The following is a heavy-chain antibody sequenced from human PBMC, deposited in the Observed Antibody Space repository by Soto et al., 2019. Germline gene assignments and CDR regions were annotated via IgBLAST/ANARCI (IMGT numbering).Heavy chain of an antibody. CDR3: ARAGLLYDSSGLYAFDV. J-gene: IGHJ3*01. V-gene: IGHV3-30-3*01. D-gene: IGHD3-22*01. CDR1: GFTFSSYA. Sequence: LRLSCAASGFTFSSYAMQWVRQAPGKGLEWVALISYDGNNEYYADSVKGRFTISRDNSKNTVYLQMNRLRPEDTAVYYCARAGLLYDSSGLYAFDVWGQRTMVTVSS. CDR2: ISYDGNNE.